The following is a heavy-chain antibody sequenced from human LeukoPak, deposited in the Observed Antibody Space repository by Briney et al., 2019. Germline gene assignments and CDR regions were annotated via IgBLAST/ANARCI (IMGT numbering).Heavy chain of an antibody. CDR1: GFTFSSYA. D-gene: IGHD5-18*01. CDR3: ATRTASRGYSYGPFDY. V-gene: IGHV3-23*01. J-gene: IGHJ4*02. CDR2: ISGSGGST. Sequence: PGGSLRLSCAVSGFTFSSYAMSWVRQAPGKGLEWVSAISGSGGSTYYADSVKGRFTISRDNSKNTLYLQMNSLRAEDTAVYYCATRTASRGYSYGPFDYWGQGTLVTVSS.